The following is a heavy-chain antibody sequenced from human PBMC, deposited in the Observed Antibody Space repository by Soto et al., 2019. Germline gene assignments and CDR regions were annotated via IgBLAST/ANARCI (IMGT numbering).Heavy chain of an antibody. CDR1: GFTFSSYG. V-gene: IGHV3-30*18. CDR3: AKDPVLSYSDSSGPASYDAFDI. CDR2: ISYDGSNK. J-gene: IGHJ3*02. D-gene: IGHD3-22*01. Sequence: QVQLVESGGGVVQPGRSLRLSCAASGFTFSSYGMHWVRQAPGKGLEWVAVISYDGSNKYYADSVKGRFTISRDNSKNTLYLQMNSLRAEDTAVYYCAKDPVLSYSDSSGPASYDAFDIWGQGTMVSVSS.